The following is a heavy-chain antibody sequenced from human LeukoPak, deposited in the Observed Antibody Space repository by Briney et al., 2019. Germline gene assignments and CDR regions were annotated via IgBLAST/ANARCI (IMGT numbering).Heavy chain of an antibody. Sequence: PGGSLRLSCAASGFTFSSYAMSWVRQAPGKGLEWVSSISSSSYIYYADSVKGRFTISRDNAKNSLYLQMNSLRAEDTAVYYCASGNYGAYFDYWGQGTLVTVSS. V-gene: IGHV3-21*01. CDR1: GFTFSSYA. CDR2: ISSSSYI. J-gene: IGHJ4*02. D-gene: IGHD4-17*01. CDR3: ASGNYGAYFDY.